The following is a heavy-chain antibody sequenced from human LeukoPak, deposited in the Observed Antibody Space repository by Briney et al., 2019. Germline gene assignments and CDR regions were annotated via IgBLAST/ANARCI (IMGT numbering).Heavy chain of an antibody. J-gene: IGHJ1*01. CDR2: ISSGSSYI. V-gene: IGHV3-21*01. CDR1: GFTFNTYI. Sequence: GGSLRLSCAASGFTFNTYIMNWVRQAPGKGLEWVSSISSGSSYIYYADSVKGRFTISRDNAKNSVYLQVNSLRAEDTAVYYCARGYSSGFYQVAEYFQQWGQGTLVTVSS. D-gene: IGHD6-19*01. CDR3: ARGYSSGFYQVAEYFQQ.